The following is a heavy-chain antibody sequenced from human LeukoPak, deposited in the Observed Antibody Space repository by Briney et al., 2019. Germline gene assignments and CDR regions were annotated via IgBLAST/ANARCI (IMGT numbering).Heavy chain of an antibody. CDR3: ARVDDILTGYYLGGAFDP. J-gene: IGHJ5*02. Sequence: AGGSLRLSCAASGFTFSSYWMHWLRQAPGKGLVWVSRINSDGSSTRYADSVKGRFTISRDNAKNTLYLQMNSLRAEDTAVYYCARVDDILTGYYLGGAFDPWGQGTLVTVSS. D-gene: IGHD3-9*01. V-gene: IGHV3-74*01. CDR2: INSDGSST. CDR1: GFTFSSYW.